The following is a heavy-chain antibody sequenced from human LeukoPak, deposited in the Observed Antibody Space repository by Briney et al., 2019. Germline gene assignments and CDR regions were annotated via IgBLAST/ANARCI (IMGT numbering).Heavy chain of an antibody. V-gene: IGHV3-21*01. Sequence: GGSLRLSCAVSGFTFSSYSINWVRQAPGKGLEWVSSISSSSSYIYYTDSVKGRFTLSRDNAKNSLYLQMNSLRAEDTAVYYCARDIGVNFDYWGQGTLVTVSS. CDR2: ISSSSSYI. D-gene: IGHD1-26*01. J-gene: IGHJ4*02. CDR1: GFTFSSYS. CDR3: ARDIGVNFDY.